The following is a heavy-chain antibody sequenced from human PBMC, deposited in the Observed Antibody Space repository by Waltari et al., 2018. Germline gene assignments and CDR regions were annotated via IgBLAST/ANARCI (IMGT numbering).Heavy chain of an antibody. CDR1: GGSFSGYY. D-gene: IGHD1-1*01. Sequence: QVQLQQWGAGLLKPSETLSLTCAVYGGSFSGYYWSWIRQPPGKGLEWIGEINHSGSTNYNPSLKSRVTISVDTSKNQFSLKLSSVTAADTAVYYCARGAKRWLQLYYYGMDVWDQGP. J-gene: IGHJ6*02. V-gene: IGHV4-34*01. CDR3: ARGAKRWLQLYYYGMDV. CDR2: INHSGST.